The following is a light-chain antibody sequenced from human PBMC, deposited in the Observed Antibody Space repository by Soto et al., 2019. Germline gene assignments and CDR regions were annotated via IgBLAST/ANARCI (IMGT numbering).Light chain of an antibody. CDR1: QSVSSY. CDR3: QQRSNWT. V-gene: IGKV3-11*01. CDR2: DAS. Sequence: IVSTQSPATLSLSPGVRATLSSRASQSVSSYLAWYHQKPGQAPRLPIYDASNRATSIPARFSGRGSGTDFTLTTSSLEPEDLAVYYCQQRSNWTFGQGAKVDIK. J-gene: IGKJ1*01.